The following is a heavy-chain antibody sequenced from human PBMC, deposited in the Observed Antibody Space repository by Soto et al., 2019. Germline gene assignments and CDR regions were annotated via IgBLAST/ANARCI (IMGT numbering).Heavy chain of an antibody. Sequence: QVQLVESGGGVVQPGRSLRLSCAASGFTFSSYGMHWVRQAPGKGLEWVAVIWYDGSNKYYADSVKGRFTISRDNSKNTLYLQMNSLRAEDTAVYYCARDRKRVGVVVVAATEDAFDIWGQGTMVTVSS. V-gene: IGHV3-33*01. CDR1: GFTFSSYG. D-gene: IGHD2-15*01. CDR2: IWYDGSNK. J-gene: IGHJ3*02. CDR3: ARDRKRVGVVVVAATEDAFDI.